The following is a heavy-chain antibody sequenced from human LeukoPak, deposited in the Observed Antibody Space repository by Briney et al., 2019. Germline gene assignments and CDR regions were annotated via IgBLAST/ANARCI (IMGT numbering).Heavy chain of an antibody. V-gene: IGHV3-64D*09. J-gene: IGHJ6*02. Sequence: GGSLRLSCAASGFTFSGSAMHWVRQASGKGLEYVSAISDSGGSTYYADSVKGRFTISRDNSKNTLYLQMSSLRAEDTAVYFCVRGYSFGPYGMDVWGQGTTVTVSS. CDR3: VRGYSFGPYGMDV. D-gene: IGHD2-15*01. CDR2: ISDSGGST. CDR1: GFTFSGSA.